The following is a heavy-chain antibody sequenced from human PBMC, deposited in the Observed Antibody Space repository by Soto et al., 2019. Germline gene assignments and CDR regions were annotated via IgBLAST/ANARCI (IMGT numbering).Heavy chain of an antibody. CDR2: IIPIFGTA. Sequence: QVQLVQSGAEVKKPGSSVKVSCKASGGTFSSYAISWVRQAPGQGLEWMGGIIPIFGTANYAKKFQGRVTITADKSTSTAYMEPSSLRSEDTAVYYCASPTREWLPPARDYYYGMDVWGQGTTVTVSS. CDR3: ASPTREWLPPARDYYYGMDV. D-gene: IGHD3-3*01. CDR1: GGTFSSYA. V-gene: IGHV1-69*06. J-gene: IGHJ6*02.